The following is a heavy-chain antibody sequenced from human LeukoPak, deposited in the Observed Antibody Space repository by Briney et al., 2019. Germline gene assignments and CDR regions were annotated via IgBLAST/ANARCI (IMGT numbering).Heavy chain of an antibody. J-gene: IGHJ5*02. CDR2: VIPIFGTA. V-gene: IGHV1-69*05. Sequence: SVKVSCKASVGTFSSYAISWVRQAPGQGVEWMGGVIPIFGTANYAQTFQGRVTITTDESTSTAYMELSSLRSEDTAVYYCAREDYYGSGSLYGFHNWFDPWGQGTLVTVSS. D-gene: IGHD3-10*01. CDR3: AREDYYGSGSLYGFHNWFDP. CDR1: VGTFSSYA.